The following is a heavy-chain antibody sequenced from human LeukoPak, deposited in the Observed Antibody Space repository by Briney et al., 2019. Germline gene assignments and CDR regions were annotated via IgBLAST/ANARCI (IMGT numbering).Heavy chain of an antibody. CDR1: GFTFSSYA. Sequence: GRSLRLSCAASGFTFSSYAMHWVRQAPGKGLEWVAVISYDGSNKYYADSVKGRFTISRDNSKNTLYLQMNSLRAEDTAVYYCARAGGYSGLDYWGQGTLVTVSS. J-gene: IGHJ4*02. D-gene: IGHD2-2*02. CDR2: ISYDGSNK. CDR3: ARAGGYSGLDY. V-gene: IGHV3-30-3*01.